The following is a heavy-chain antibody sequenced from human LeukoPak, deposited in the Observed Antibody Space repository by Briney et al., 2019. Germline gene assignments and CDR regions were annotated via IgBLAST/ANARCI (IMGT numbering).Heavy chain of an antibody. CDR1: GFTFSSYW. CDR2: IKQDGSEK. D-gene: IGHD5-18*01. Sequence: HPGGSLRLSCAASGFTFSSYWMSWVRQAPGKGLEWVANIKQDGSEKYYVDSVKGRFTISRDNAKNSLYLQMNSLRAEDTAVYYCARVRYSYGSNNEWDYFDYWGQGTLVTVAS. J-gene: IGHJ4*02. V-gene: IGHV3-7*01. CDR3: ARVRYSYGSNNEWDYFDY.